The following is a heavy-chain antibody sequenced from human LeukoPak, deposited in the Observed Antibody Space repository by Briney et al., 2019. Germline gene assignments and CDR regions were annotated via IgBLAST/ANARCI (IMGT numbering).Heavy chain of an antibody. V-gene: IGHV4-39*07. CDR3: ARNDHFWSGYYRY. Sequence: SETLSLTCTVSGGSISSSSYYWGWIRQPPGKGLEWIGEINHSGSTNYNPSLKSRVTISVDTSKNQFSLKLSSVTAADTAVYYCARNDHFWSGYYRYWGQGTLVTVSS. J-gene: IGHJ4*02. CDR2: INHSGST. CDR1: GGSISSSSYY. D-gene: IGHD3-3*02.